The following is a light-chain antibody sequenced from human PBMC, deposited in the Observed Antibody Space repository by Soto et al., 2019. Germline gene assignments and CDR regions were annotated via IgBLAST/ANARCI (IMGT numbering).Light chain of an antibody. CDR3: LQHYSWPWT. Sequence: EIVMTQSPGTVSVFPGETVTLSCRASQSVSGYLDWFHQKPGQAPRLVLLRIFTRAIGVPAGFSGSGSETEFTLTISGLQSEDSGVYYCLQHYSWPWTFGQGTKVEIK. CDR1: QSVSGY. J-gene: IGKJ1*01. CDR2: RIF. V-gene: IGKV3-15*01.